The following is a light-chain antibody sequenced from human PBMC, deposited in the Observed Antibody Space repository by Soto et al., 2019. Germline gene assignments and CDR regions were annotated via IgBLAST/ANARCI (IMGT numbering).Light chain of an antibody. CDR2: DAS. V-gene: IGKV1-33*01. Sequence: IEVTRAPSTRSASGGERVTITCRASQSISSWLAWYQQKPGKAPKLLIYDASNLETGVPSRFSGTGSGTDFTFTISSLKPEDLATHSCKQYAHLPLNFAGGTKVDIK. CDR3: KQYAHLPLN. J-gene: IGKJ4*01. CDR1: QSISSW.